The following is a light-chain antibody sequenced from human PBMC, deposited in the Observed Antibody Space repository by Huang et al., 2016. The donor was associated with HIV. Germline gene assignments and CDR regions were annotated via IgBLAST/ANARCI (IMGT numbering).Light chain of an antibody. Sequence: EIVLPQSPGTLSLSPGERAALSCRASQSLSPTYLAWYQQRPGQGPRLLIYGTSTRATGIPDRFSGSGSGTDFTLTISRLEPEDFAMYYCQQYVRSPWTFGQGTKVEIK. J-gene: IGKJ1*01. V-gene: IGKV3-20*01. CDR3: QQYVRSPWT. CDR2: GTS. CDR1: QSLSPTY.